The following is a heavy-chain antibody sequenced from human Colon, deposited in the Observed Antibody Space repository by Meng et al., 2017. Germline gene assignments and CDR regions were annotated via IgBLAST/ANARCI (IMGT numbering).Heavy chain of an antibody. Sequence: QVQLQESGPGLVKPSQTLSLTCTVSGGSISSGGYYWSWIRHLPGKGLEWAGYTYYTGNTYYNPSLKGRLTISVDTSKNQFSLKLSSVTAADTAVYYCARAGLGNWFDPWGQGTLVTVSS. CDR2: TYYTGNT. J-gene: IGHJ5*02. CDR1: GGSISSGGYY. D-gene: IGHD6-19*01. CDR3: ARAGLGNWFDP. V-gene: IGHV4-31*03.